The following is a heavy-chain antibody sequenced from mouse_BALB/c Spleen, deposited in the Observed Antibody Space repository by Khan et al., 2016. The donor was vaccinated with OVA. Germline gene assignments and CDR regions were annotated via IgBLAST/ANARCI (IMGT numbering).Heavy chain of an antibody. V-gene: IGHV14-3*02. D-gene: IGHD1-2*01. CDR2: IDPANGNT. Sequence: VRLQQSGAELMKPGASVKLSCTVSGFNIKDTYMHWVKQRPEQGLEWIGRIDPANGNTKYDPKFQGKATMTADTSSNTAYLQLSSLTSEDTAVYYCAYSFLLDAMDYWGQGASVTVSS. CDR3: AYSFLLDAMDY. J-gene: IGHJ4*01. CDR1: GFNIKDTY.